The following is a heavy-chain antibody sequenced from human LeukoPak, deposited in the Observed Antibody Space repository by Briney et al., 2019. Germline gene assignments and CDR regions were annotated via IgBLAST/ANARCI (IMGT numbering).Heavy chain of an antibody. D-gene: IGHD5-24*01. CDR1: GGSLSSGAYY. V-gene: IGHV4-39*01. Sequence: PSQTLSLTCTVSGGSLSSGAYYWSWIRQHPGKGLEWIGSIYHSGSMYASLKSRVTISVDTSKNQFSLKMSSVTAADTAVYYCARHATSSTSGPPYDYWGQGTLATVSS. CDR2: IYHSGSM. J-gene: IGHJ4*02. CDR3: ARHATSSTSGPPYDY.